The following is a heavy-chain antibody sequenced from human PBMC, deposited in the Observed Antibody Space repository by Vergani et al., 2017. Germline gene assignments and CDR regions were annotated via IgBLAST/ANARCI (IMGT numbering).Heavy chain of an antibody. D-gene: IGHD6-13*01. CDR3: AREVMGQQLVTGPYYYYGMDV. CDR2: INPNSGGT. Sequence: QVQLVQSGAEVKKPGASVKVSCKASGYTFTGYYMHWVRQAPGQGLEWMGWINPNSGGTNYAQKFQGWVTMTRDTSISRAYMELSRLRSDDTAVYYCAREVMGQQLVTGPYYYYGMDVWGQGTTVTVSS. V-gene: IGHV1-2*04. J-gene: IGHJ6*02. CDR1: GYTFTGYY.